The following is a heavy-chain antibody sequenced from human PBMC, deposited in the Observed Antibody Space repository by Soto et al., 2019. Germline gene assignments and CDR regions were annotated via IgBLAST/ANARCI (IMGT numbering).Heavy chain of an antibody. CDR2: IYPGDSDT. V-gene: IGHV5-51*01. Sequence: PGESLKISCKGSGYSFANYWIGWVRQMPGKGLEWMGIIYPGDSDTRYSPSFQGQVTISADKSINTAYLQWSSLKASDTAMYYCARRLLAKNLHWFDPWGQGTLVTVSS. J-gene: IGHJ5*02. CDR1: GYSFANYW. CDR3: ARRLLAKNLHWFDP. D-gene: IGHD5-12*01.